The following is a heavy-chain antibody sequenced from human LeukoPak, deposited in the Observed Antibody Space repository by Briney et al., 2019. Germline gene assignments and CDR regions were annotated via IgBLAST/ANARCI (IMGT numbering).Heavy chain of an antibody. CDR3: AKGSYYYDSSGYNPPFDY. CDR2: ISWNSGSI. J-gene: IGHJ4*02. D-gene: IGHD3-22*01. Sequence: GRSLRLSCAASGFTFDDYAMPWVRQAPGKGLGWVSGISWNSGSIGYADSVKGRFTISRDNAKNSLYLQMNSLRAEDTALYYCAKGSYYYDSSGYNPPFDYWGQGTLVTVSS. V-gene: IGHV3-9*01. CDR1: GFTFDDYA.